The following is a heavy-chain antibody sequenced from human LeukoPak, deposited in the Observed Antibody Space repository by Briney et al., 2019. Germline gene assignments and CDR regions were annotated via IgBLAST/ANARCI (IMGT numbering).Heavy chain of an antibody. Sequence: ASVKVSCKASGYTFTSYAMHWVRQAPGQRLEWMGWINAGNGNTKYSQKFQGRVTITRDTSASTAYMELSSLRSEDTAVYYCARGDGVAVAVSYYYYGMDVWGQGTTVTVSS. CDR2: INAGNGNT. CDR1: GYTFTSYA. V-gene: IGHV1-3*01. D-gene: IGHD6-19*01. CDR3: ARGDGVAVAVSYYYYGMDV. J-gene: IGHJ6*02.